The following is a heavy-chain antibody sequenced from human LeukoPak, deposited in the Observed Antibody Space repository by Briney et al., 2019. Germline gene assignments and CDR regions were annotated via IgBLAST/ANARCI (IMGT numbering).Heavy chain of an antibody. CDR1: GFTFSSYA. V-gene: IGHV3-23*01. D-gene: IGHD3-22*01. CDR3: ARATDYYDSSGYYYGDAFDI. Sequence: GGSLRLSCAASGFTFSSYAMSWVRQAPGKGLEWVSPISGSGGSTYYADSVKGRFTISRDNSKNTLYLQMNSLRAEDTAVYYCARATDYYDSSGYYYGDAFDIWGQGTMVTVSS. CDR2: ISGSGGST. J-gene: IGHJ3*02.